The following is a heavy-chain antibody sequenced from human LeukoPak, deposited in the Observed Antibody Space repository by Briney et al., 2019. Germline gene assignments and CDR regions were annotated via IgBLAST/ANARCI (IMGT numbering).Heavy chain of an antibody. V-gene: IGHV3-21*01. J-gene: IGHJ4*02. CDR3: ARVLSGYVDY. Sequence: GGSLRLSCAVSGFTFSDYEMNWVRQAPGKGLEWVSSISSSSSYIYYADSVKGRFTISRDNAKNSLYLQMNSLRAEDTAVYYCARVLSGYVDYWGQGTLVTVSS. CDR1: GFTFSDYE. D-gene: IGHD1-26*01. CDR2: ISSSSSYI.